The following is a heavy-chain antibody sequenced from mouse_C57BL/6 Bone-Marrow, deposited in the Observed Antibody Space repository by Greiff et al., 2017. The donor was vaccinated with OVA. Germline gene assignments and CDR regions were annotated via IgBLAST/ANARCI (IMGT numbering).Heavy chain of an antibody. J-gene: IGHJ2*01. CDR2: INPNNGGT. CDR1: GYTFTDYY. D-gene: IGHD1-1*01. Sequence: EVQLQQSGPELVKPGASVKISCKASGYTFTDYYMNWVKQSHGKSLEWIGDINPNNGGTSYNQKFKGKATLTVDKSSSTAYMELRSLTSEDSAVYYGARKNYYGSSYPSFDYWGQGTTLTVSS. V-gene: IGHV1-26*01. CDR3: ARKNYYGSSYPSFDY.